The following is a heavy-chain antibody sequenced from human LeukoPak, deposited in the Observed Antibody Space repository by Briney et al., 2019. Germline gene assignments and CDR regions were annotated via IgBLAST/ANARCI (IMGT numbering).Heavy chain of an antibody. V-gene: IGHV3-48*04. Sequence: PGGSLRRSCVASGFTFNSYSINWVRQAPGKGLEWVSYISSSSTTIYYADSVKGRFTITRDNAKNSLYLQMNSLRAEDTAVYYCARSFFYDTLTGYYFFDYWGQGTLVTVSS. CDR3: ARSFFYDTLTGYYFFDY. D-gene: IGHD3-9*01. CDR1: GFTFNSYS. J-gene: IGHJ4*02. CDR2: ISSSSTTI.